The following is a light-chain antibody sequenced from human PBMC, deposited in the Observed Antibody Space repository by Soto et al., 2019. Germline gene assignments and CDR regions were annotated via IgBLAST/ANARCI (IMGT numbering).Light chain of an antibody. Sequence: DIVMTQSPLSLPVTPGEPASISSTLSKSLLQRNATNNLDWYLQKPGQSPQLLIYFGSYRASGVPDRFSGSGSGTDFTLKIRRVEAEDVGVYYCMQSQQSPPTFGQGTKVEI. CDR2: FGS. V-gene: IGKV2-28*01. J-gene: IGKJ1*01. CDR3: MQSQQSPPT. CDR1: KSLLQRNATNN.